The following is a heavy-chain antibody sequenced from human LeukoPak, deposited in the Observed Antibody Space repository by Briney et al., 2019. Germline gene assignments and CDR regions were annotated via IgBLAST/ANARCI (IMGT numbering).Heavy chain of an antibody. J-gene: IGHJ4*02. CDR2: ISSSGSAI. Sequence: PGGSLRLSCAASGFTFSDYYMSWIRQAPGKGLEWVSYISSSGSAIYYADSVKGRFTISRDNSKNTLYLQMNSLRAEDTAVYYCAKAGQQQLVLGFWGQGTLVTVSS. CDR1: GFTFSDYY. V-gene: IGHV3-11*04. CDR3: AKAGQQQLVLGF. D-gene: IGHD6-13*01.